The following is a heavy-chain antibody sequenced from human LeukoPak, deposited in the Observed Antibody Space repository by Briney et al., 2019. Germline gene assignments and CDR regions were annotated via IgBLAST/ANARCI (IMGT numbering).Heavy chain of an antibody. D-gene: IGHD6-13*01. Sequence: SETLSLTCTVSGGSISSGDYYWSWIRQPPGKGLEWIGYIYHSGFTYYNPSLKSRVTISVDRSKNQFSLKLNSVTAADTAVYYCARDVSGAAAGTIWDWGQGTLVTVSS. V-gene: IGHV4-30-4*08. CDR1: GGSISSGDYY. CDR2: IYHSGFT. J-gene: IGHJ4*02. CDR3: ARDVSGAAAGTIWD.